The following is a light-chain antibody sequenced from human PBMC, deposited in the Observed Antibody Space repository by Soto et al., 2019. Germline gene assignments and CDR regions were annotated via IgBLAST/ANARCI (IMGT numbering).Light chain of an antibody. Sequence: DIQITQSPTSLSASVGDRVTITCRASHWIDDWLAWYQQKPGKAPNLLINKASSLEYGVPSRFSGSKSETEFTLTISSLQPEDFATYYCQQYYRYPPAFGPGTKVDIK. J-gene: IGKJ3*01. CDR1: HWIDDW. CDR2: KAS. V-gene: IGKV1-5*03. CDR3: QQYYRYPPA.